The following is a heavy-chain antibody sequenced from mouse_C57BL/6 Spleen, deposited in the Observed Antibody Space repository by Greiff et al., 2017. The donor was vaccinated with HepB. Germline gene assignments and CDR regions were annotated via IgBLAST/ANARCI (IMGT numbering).Heavy chain of an antibody. CDR2: INPNNGGT. Sequence: SGPELVKPGASVKISCKASGYTFTDYYMNWVKQSHGKSLEWIGDINPNNGGTSYNQKFKGKGTLTVDKSSSTAYMELRSLTSEDSAVYYCARGDSSGPPWFAYWGQGTLVTVSA. CDR1: GYTFTDYY. V-gene: IGHV1-26*01. CDR3: ARGDSSGPPWFAY. D-gene: IGHD3-2*02. J-gene: IGHJ3*01.